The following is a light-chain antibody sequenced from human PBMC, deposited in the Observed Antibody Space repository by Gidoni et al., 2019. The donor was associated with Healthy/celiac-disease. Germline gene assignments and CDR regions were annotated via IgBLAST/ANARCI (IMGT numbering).Light chain of an antibody. CDR2: KDS. CDR3: QSADSSGTYVV. Sequence: SYELTQPPSVSVSPGQTARITCSGDALPKQSAYWYQQKPGQAPVLVIYKDSERPSGIPARFSGSSSGTTVTLTISGVQAEDESDYYCQSADSSGTYVVFGGGTKLTVL. CDR1: ALPKQS. V-gene: IGLV3-25*03. J-gene: IGLJ2*01.